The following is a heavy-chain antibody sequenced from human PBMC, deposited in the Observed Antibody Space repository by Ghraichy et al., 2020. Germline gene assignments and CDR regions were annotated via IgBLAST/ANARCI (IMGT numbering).Heavy chain of an antibody. CDR1: GFSLSTSGVG. Sequence: SGPTLVKPTQTLTLTCTFSGFSLSTSGVGVGWIRQPPGKALEWLALIYWDDDKRYSPSLKSRLTITKDTSKNQVVLTMTNMDPVDTATYYCAHLYCTGGVCYPNYFDYWGQGTLVTVSS. V-gene: IGHV2-5*02. CDR3: AHLYCTGGVCYPNYFDY. J-gene: IGHJ4*02. D-gene: IGHD2-8*02. CDR2: IYWDDDK.